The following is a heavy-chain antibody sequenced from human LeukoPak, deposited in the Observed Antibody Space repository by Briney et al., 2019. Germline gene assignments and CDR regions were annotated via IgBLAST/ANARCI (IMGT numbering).Heavy chain of an antibody. CDR3: ARAFSRMDV. J-gene: IGHJ6*02. V-gene: IGHV3-48*04. Sequence: TGGSLRLSCAASGFTFSSYSMNWVRQAPGKGLEWVSYISSSSSTIYYADSVKGRFTISRDNAKNSLYLQMNSLRAEDTAVYYCARAFSRMDVWGQGTTVTVSS. CDR2: ISSSSSTI. D-gene: IGHD3-3*02. CDR1: GFTFSSYS.